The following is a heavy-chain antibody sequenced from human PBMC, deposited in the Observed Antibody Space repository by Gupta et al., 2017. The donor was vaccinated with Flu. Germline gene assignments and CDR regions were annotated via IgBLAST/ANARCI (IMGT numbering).Heavy chain of an antibody. D-gene: IGHD3-16*01. V-gene: IGHV3-30*18. Sequence: QVQLGESGGGVVQAGGSLRLSCAASEFTFSNYGMPWVRQAPGKGLEWVASISFDGSQTYYGDSVEGRFTVSRDNPTNTTFLEMNSLRNEDTAVYYCAKVAGEDTSWGQGTLVTVSS. J-gene: IGHJ4*02. CDR2: ISFDGSQT. CDR1: EFTFSNYG. CDR3: AKVAGEDTS.